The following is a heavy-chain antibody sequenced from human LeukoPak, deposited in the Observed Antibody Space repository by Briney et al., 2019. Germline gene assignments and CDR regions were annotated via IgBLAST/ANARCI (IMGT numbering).Heavy chain of an antibody. CDR1: GFTFSSYS. Sequence: GGSLRLSCAASGFTFSSYSMNWVRQAPGKGLEWVSSISSSSNYIYYADSVKGRFTVSRDNAKNSLYLQMNSLRAGDTAVYYCARGVDILTGYHYIPSGGMDVWGQGTTVTVSS. J-gene: IGHJ6*02. D-gene: IGHD3-9*01. CDR3: ARGVDILTGYHYIPSGGMDV. V-gene: IGHV3-21*01. CDR2: ISSSSNYI.